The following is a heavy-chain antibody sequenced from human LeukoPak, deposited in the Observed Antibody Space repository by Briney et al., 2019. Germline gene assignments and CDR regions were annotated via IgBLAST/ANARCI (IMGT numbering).Heavy chain of an antibody. CDR2: ISAYNGNT. V-gene: IGHV1-18*01. Sequence: ASVKVSCKASGYTFTSYGISWVRQAPGQGLEWMGWISAYNGNTNYAQKLQGRVTMTTDTSTSTAYMELRSLRSDDTAVYYCARSYYYGSGSSRAFDIWGQGTMVTVSS. CDR1: GYTFTSYG. J-gene: IGHJ3*02. CDR3: ARSYYYGSGSSRAFDI. D-gene: IGHD3-10*01.